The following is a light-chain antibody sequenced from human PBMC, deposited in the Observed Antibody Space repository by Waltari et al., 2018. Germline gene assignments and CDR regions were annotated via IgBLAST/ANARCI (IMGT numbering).Light chain of an antibody. Sequence: DIVLTQSPATLSLSPGERATLSCGASQSVRSNYLAWYQQKPGLAPRLLIHDASSRATGIPDRFSGSGSGTDFTLTISRLEPEDFAVYYCQQFGTSPLTFGGGTKVEIK. CDR1: QSVRSNY. J-gene: IGKJ4*01. CDR3: QQFGTSPLT. V-gene: IGKV3D-20*01. CDR2: DAS.